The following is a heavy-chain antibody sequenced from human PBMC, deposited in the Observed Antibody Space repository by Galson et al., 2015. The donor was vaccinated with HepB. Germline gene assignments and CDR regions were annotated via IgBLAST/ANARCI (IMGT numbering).Heavy chain of an antibody. Sequence: SLRLSCAGSEFSMSDAWMSWVRQAPGRGLECIGRIKRKSEGGTTEYGAPLKGRVSISRDESQNTLYLLMNGLETEDTAIYHCATGGHYFGAWGQGTLVTVSS. V-gene: IGHV3-15*01. CDR3: ATGGHYFGA. CDR1: EFSMSDAW. D-gene: IGHD3-10*01. CDR2: IKRKSEGGTT. J-gene: IGHJ4*02.